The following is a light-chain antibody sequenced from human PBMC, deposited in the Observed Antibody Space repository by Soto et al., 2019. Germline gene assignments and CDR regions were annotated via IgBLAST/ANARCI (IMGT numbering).Light chain of an antibody. CDR2: WAS. CDR1: HSVLYSSNNKNY. Sequence: DIVMTQSPDSLAVSLGERATINCKSSHSVLYSSNNKNYLAWYQQKPGQPSKLLIYWASSRESGVPDRFSGSGSGTLFTLTISSLQPEDIATYYCQQYDSLLRATFGGGTKVEIK. CDR3: QQYDSLLRAT. J-gene: IGKJ4*01. V-gene: IGKV4-1*01.